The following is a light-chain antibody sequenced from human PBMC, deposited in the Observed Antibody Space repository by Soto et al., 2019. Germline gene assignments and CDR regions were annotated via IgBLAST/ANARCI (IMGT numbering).Light chain of an antibody. V-gene: IGLV2-18*02. CDR2: DVS. CDR1: SSDVGGYNR. J-gene: IGLJ1*01. CDR3: TSYASGSAYV. Sequence: SALTQPPSVSGSPGQSVAISCNGTSSDVGGYNRVSWYQQAPGKAPKLLIYDVSNRPSGGSTRFSGSKSGNTASLTISGLQAEDEADYYCTSYASGSAYVFGPGTKVTVL.